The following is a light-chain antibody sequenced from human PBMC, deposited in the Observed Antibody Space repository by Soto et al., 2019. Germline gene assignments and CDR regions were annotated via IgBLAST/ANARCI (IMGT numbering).Light chain of an antibody. CDR2: DAS. CDR1: QGINTY. J-gene: IGKJ4*01. V-gene: IGKV1-9*01. Sequence: DIQLTQSPSFLSASVGDRVTITCRASQGINTYLDWYQQKLGKAPKVLIYDASKLHSGVPSRLSGSGSETEFTLTISHLQPEDFATYFCQQLNTYSSFGGGTKVEIK. CDR3: QQLNTYSS.